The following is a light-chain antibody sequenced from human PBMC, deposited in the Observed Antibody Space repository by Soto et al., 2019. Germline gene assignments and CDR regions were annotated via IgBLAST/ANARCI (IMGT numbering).Light chain of an antibody. Sequence: EIGLTQSPATLSLSPWEIATLSCRASQNVANYLDWYQQKPGQAPRLLIYGASSRATGIPDRFSGSGSGTEFTLTISSLQSEDFAVYYCQQYNYWPQTFGQGTRLEIK. V-gene: IGKV3D-15*01. CDR3: QQYNYWPQT. J-gene: IGKJ5*01. CDR1: QNVANY. CDR2: GAS.